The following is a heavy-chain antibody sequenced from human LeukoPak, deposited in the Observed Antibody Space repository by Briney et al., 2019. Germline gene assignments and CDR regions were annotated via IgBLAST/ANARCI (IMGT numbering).Heavy chain of an antibody. V-gene: IGHV4-59*01. D-gene: IGHD6-13*01. CDR2: IYYSGST. CDR3: ASGSIAAAANY. CDR1: GGSISSYY. Sequence: SETLSLTCTVSGGSISSYYWSWIRQPPGKGLEWIGCIYYSGSTNYNPSLKSRVTISVDTSKNQFSLKLSSVTAADTAVYYCASGSIAAAANYWGQGTLVTVSS. J-gene: IGHJ4*02.